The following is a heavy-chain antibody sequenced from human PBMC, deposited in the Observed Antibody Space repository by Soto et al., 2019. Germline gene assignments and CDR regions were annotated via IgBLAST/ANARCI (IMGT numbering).Heavy chain of an antibody. V-gene: IGHV3-33*01. Sequence: QVQLVESGGGVVQPGRSLRLSCAASGFTFSSYGMHWVRQAPGKGLEWVAIIWNDGSNKYYADSVKGRFTISRDDSKNTLYLQMNSLRAEDTAVYYCARGRYDYSPFDYWGQGTLVTVSS. CDR1: GFTFSSYG. CDR3: ARGRYDYSPFDY. D-gene: IGHD3-3*01. CDR2: IWNDGSNK. J-gene: IGHJ4*02.